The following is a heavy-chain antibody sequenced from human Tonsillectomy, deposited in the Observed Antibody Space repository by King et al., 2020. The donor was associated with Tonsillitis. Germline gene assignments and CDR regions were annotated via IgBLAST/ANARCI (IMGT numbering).Heavy chain of an antibody. CDR1: GFTFSNYG. CDR3: AIEASYDSSAYYNLIDY. Sequence: VQLVESGGGVVQPGRSLRLSCAASGFTFSNYGMHWVRQAPGKGLEWVAVISYHGNIKFYADSVKGRFTISRDNSKNTLYLQMNSLRDEDRAVYYCAIEASYDSSAYYNLIDYWGQGTLVTVSS. CDR2: ISYHGNIK. D-gene: IGHD3-22*01. J-gene: IGHJ4*02. V-gene: IGHV3-30*03.